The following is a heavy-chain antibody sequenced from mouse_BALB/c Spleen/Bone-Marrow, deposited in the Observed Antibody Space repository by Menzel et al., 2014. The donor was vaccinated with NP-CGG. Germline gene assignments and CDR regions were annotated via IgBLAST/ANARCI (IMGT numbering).Heavy chain of an antibody. CDR3: ARRGDYYGAMDY. V-gene: IGHV1S81*02. CDR1: GYTFTNYW. D-gene: IGHD1-1*01. Sequence: QVQPQQPGAELVKPGASVKLSCEASGYTFTNYWMHWVNQRPGQGLEWIGEINPTNGRSNYNEKFKSKATLTVDKSSSTAYMQLSSLTSEDSAVYYCARRGDYYGAMDYWGQGTSVTVSS. CDR2: INPTNGRS. J-gene: IGHJ4*01.